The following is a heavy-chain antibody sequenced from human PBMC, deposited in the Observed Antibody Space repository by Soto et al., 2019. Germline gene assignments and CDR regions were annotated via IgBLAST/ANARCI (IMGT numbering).Heavy chain of an antibody. D-gene: IGHD3-3*01. CDR2: INHSDRT. CDR3: ARVAQISFGVFGVPYYFDY. J-gene: IGHJ4*02. Sequence: SETLSLTCAVYGGSFSGYYWSWVRQPPGKGLEWIGEINHSDRTQYNPSLRSRVTISVDTSKNQFSLNFRSVTAADTAVYYCARVAQISFGVFGVPYYFDYWSQGALVTVSS. CDR1: GGSFSGYY. V-gene: IGHV4-34*01.